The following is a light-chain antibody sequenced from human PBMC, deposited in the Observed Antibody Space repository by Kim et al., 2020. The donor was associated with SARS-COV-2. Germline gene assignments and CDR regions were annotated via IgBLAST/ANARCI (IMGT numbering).Light chain of an antibody. CDR3: QEDNSAPFA. Sequence: DIQMTQSPSSLPASVGDRVTITCRASHSISNYLAWYHQEPGKVPKLLIYATSTLQSGVPSRFSGSGSGTDFTLTISSLQPEDVASYYCQEDNSAPFAFGPGTKVDIK. V-gene: IGKV1-27*01. J-gene: IGKJ3*01. CDR2: ATS. CDR1: HSISNY.